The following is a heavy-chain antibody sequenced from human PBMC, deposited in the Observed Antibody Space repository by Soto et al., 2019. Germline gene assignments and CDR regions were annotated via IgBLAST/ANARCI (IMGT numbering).Heavy chain of an antibody. CDR2: ISSSGSTT. J-gene: IGHJ4*02. Sequence: PGGSLRLSCAASGFTFSNYEMNWVRQAPGKALEWVSHISSSGSTTYYADSVKGRFTISRDNARKSLYLQMNSLRAEDTAVYYCARGVGDYSRSRYYFDYWGQGTLVTVSS. V-gene: IGHV3-48*03. CDR3: ARGVGDYSRSRYYFDY. D-gene: IGHD6-6*01. CDR1: GFTFSNYE.